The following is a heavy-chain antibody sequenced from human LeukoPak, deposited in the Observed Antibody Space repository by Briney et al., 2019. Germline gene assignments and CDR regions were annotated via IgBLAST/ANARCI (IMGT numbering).Heavy chain of an antibody. CDR2: IIPIFGKA. CDR3: AREGGITVFGVAQPGGAFDI. J-gene: IGHJ3*02. Sequence: ASVKVSCKASGGTFNSYAITWVRQAPGQGLEWMGGIIPIFGKAKYAQKVQGRVTMSTDESTSTAYMELSSLRSEDTAVYYCAREGGITVFGVAQPGGAFDIWGQGTMVTVSS. CDR1: GGTFNSYA. V-gene: IGHV1-69*05. D-gene: IGHD3-3*01.